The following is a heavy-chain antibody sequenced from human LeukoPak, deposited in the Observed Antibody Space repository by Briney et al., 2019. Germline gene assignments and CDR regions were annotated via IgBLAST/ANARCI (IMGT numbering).Heavy chain of an antibody. CDR3: ARGGSYCSGGSCSDF. J-gene: IGHJ4*02. Sequence: GGSLRLSCAASGFTFSDSYMSWIRQAPGKGLEWVSYISGSKTYTNYADSVRGRFTISRDNAKNSLYLQMNSLRAEDTAVYYCARGGSYCSGGSCSDFWGQGTLVTVSS. CDR2: ISGSKTYT. D-gene: IGHD2-15*01. CDR1: GFTFSDSY. V-gene: IGHV3-11*06.